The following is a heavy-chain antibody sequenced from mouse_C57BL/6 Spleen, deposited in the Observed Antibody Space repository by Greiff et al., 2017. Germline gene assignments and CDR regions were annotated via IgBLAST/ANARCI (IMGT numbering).Heavy chain of an antibody. CDR1: GYSFTGYY. J-gene: IGHJ2*01. CDR3: ARMVSYYFDY. Sequence: VQLQQSGPELVKPGASVKISCKASGYSFTGYYMNWVKQSPEKSLEWIGEINPSTGGTTYNQKFKAKATLTVDKSSSTAYMQLKSLTSEDSAVYYCARMVSYYFDYWAKAPLSQSPQ. CDR2: INPSTGGT. V-gene: IGHV1-42*01. D-gene: IGHD1-1*02.